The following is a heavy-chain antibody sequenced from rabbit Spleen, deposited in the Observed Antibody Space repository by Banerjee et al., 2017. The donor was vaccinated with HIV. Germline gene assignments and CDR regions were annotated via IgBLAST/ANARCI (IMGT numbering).Heavy chain of an antibody. D-gene: IGHD4-1*01. V-gene: IGHV1S7*01. J-gene: IGHJ4*01. CDR1: GFTLSSYY. CDR2: IDPVFGIT. CDR3: ARDLAGVIGWNFNL. Sequence: QLKESGGGLVQPGGSLKLSCKASGFTLSSYYMNWVRQAPGKGLEWIGYIDPVFGITYYANWVNGRFSISRENAQNTVFLQMTSLTAADTATYFCARDLAGVIGWNFNLWGQGTLVTVS.